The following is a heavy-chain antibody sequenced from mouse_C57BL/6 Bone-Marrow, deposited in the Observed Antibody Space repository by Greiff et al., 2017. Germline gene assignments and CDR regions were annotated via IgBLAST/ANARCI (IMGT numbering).Heavy chain of an antibody. Sequence: VQLLEPGGELVKPGASVKLSCTASGFTFSSYWMQWVQQTPGKGLEWIGEIGRSDSYTNSPHKVKGRSTLTVDTSSSTAYMQLSSLTSEDSAVYYCASYGYDKDYWGQGTTVTVSS. V-gene: IGHV1-50*01. CDR2: IGRSDSYT. J-gene: IGHJ4*01. CDR1: GFTFSSYW. D-gene: IGHD2-2*01. CDR3: ASYGYDKDY.